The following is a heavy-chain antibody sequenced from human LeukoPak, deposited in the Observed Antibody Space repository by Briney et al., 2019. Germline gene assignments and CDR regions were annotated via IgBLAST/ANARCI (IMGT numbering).Heavy chain of an antibody. J-gene: IGHJ4*02. CDR2: INHSGST. V-gene: IGHV4-34*01. D-gene: IGHD6-6*01. CDR3: ARVPYYNSSSVRPFDY. Sequence: PSETLSLTCAVSGGSFSGYYWSWIRQPPGKGLEWIGEINHSGSTIYNAYLMSRVTISVETSKNQVSFKLSSVTAADTAVYYCARVPYYNSSSVRPFDYWGQGTLVTVSS. CDR1: GGSFSGYY.